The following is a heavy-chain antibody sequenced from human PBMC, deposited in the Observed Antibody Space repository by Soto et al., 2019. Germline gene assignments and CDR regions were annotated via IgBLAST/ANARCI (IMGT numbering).Heavy chain of an antibody. CDR2: IYPGDSDT. Sequence: PGESLKISCKGSGYSFTSYWIGWVRQMPGKGLEWMGIIYPGDSDTRYSPSFQGQVTISADKSISTAYLQWSSLKASDTAMYYCASREYTGHDHFYYYGMDVWGQGTTVTVSS. J-gene: IGHJ6*02. CDR1: GYSFTSYW. CDR3: ASREYTGHDHFYYYGMDV. D-gene: IGHD5-12*01. V-gene: IGHV5-51*01.